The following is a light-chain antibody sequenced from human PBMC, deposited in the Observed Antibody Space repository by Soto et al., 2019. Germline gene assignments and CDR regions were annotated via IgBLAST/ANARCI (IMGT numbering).Light chain of an antibody. Sequence: DIPMTQSPSTLSASVGDRVIITCRASQSVSGWLAWYRQKPGKAPELLIYSASTLETGVPSRFSGSGSGTYFTLTVSSLQREEFATYYCQQYERYPLTFGGGTKVEIK. J-gene: IGKJ4*01. CDR2: SAS. CDR1: QSVSGW. V-gene: IGKV1-5*03. CDR3: QQYERYPLT.